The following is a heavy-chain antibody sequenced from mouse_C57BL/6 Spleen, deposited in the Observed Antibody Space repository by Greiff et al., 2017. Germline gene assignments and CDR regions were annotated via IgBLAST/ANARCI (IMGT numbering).Heavy chain of an antibody. V-gene: IGHV1-18*01. CDR1: GYTFTDYN. D-gene: IGHD2-2*01. CDR2: INPNNGGT. J-gene: IGHJ4*01. Sequence: EVQLQQSGPELVKPGASVKIPCKASGYTFTDYNMDWVKQSHGKSLEWIGDINPNNGGTIYNQKFKGKATLTVDKSSSTAFMELRSLTSEDTAVYYCARRGLRHYAMDYWGQGTSVTVSS. CDR3: ARRGLRHYAMDY.